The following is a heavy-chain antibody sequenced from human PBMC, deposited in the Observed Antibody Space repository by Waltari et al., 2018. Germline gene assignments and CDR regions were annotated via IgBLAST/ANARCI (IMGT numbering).Heavy chain of an antibody. J-gene: IGHJ4*02. CDR2: IAPDGSEK. CDR3: AGRYSSLDH. CDR1: GFTLSDHW. Sequence: EVQLVQSGGGLVQPGGSLRLSCAASGFTLSDHWMCWVRQTPEKGLEWVANIAPDGSEKYYMDSVKGRFTISRDNAKNSYYLQMNSLRPEDTAVYYCAGRYSSLDHWGQGTRVTVSS. V-gene: IGHV3-7*01. D-gene: IGHD5-18*01.